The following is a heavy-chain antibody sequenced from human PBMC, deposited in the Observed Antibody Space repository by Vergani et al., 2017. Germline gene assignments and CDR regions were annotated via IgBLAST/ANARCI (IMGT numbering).Heavy chain of an antibody. V-gene: IGHV1-18*04. CDR3: ARTSXISGSYYNGEWDY. CDR2: ITPGGST. J-gene: IGHJ4*02. D-gene: IGHD3-10*01. Sequence: QVQLVQSGAEVKKPGASVKVSCKASGYTFTSYGISWVRQAPGQGLEWMGIITPGGSTDYGPKFQGRATMTRDTSTRTVYMDLTGLRSDDTAMYYCARTSXISGSYYNGEWDYWGQGTLVVVSS. CDR1: GYTFTSYG.